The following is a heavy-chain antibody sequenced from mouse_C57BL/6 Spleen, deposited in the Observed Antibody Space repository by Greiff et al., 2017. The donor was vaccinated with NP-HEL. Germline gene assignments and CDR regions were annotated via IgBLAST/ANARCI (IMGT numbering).Heavy chain of an antibody. Sequence: ESGAELARPGASVKMSCKASGYTFTSYTMHWVKQRPGQGLEWIGYINPSSGYTKYNQKFKDKFTLTADNSSSTVYMQLSSLTSEDSAVYYCARSGTTVVATNFAYWGQGTTLTVAS. D-gene: IGHD1-1*01. CDR3: ARSGTTVVATNFAY. CDR2: INPSSGYT. V-gene: IGHV1-4*01. CDR1: GYTFTSYT. J-gene: IGHJ2*01.